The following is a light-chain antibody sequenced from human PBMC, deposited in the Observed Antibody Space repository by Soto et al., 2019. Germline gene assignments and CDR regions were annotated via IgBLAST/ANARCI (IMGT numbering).Light chain of an antibody. V-gene: IGLV1-51*01. Sequence: QSVLTQPPSVSAAPGQKVTISCSGSSSNIGNNYVSWYQQLPGAAPKLLIDDNDKRPSGIPDRFSGSKSGTSATLGITGLQTGDEADYFCGTWDSSMSVVVFGGGNMVTVL. CDR1: SSNIGNNY. J-gene: IGLJ2*01. CDR2: DND. CDR3: GTWDSSMSVVV.